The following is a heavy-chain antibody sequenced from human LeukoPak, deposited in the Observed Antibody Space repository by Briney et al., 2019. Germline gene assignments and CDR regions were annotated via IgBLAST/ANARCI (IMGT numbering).Heavy chain of an antibody. V-gene: IGHV4-59*01. Sequence: SETLSLTCTVSGGSIRSYHWSWIRQPPGKGLEWIGYIYDSGSTNYNPSLKSRVTISIDTSKNQCSLKLSSVTAADTAVYYCAREEYCGGDCYSGFDYWGQGTLVTVSS. CDR2: IYDSGST. D-gene: IGHD2-21*02. CDR3: AREEYCGGDCYSGFDY. J-gene: IGHJ4*02. CDR1: GGSIRSYH.